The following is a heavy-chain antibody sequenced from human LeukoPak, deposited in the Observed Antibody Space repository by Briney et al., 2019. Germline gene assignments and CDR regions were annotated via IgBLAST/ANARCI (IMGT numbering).Heavy chain of an antibody. CDR1: GYTFTSYG. Sequence: GASVKVSCKASGYTFTSYGISWVRQAPGQGLEWMGWISAYNGNTNYAQKLQGRVTMTTDTFTSTAYMELRSLRSDDTAVYYCARDPTPRWFGEFPADYWGQGTLVTVSS. J-gene: IGHJ4*02. D-gene: IGHD3-10*01. CDR3: ARDPTPRWFGEFPADY. V-gene: IGHV1-18*01. CDR2: ISAYNGNT.